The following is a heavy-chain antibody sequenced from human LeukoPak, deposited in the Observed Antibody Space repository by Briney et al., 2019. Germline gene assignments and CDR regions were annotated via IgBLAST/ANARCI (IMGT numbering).Heavy chain of an antibody. CDR1: GYTLTELS. J-gene: IGHJ3*02. D-gene: IGHD6-13*01. CDR2: FDPEDGET. V-gene: IGHV1-24*01. CDR3: ARDTRGAAAADDPFDI. Sequence: VASVKVSCKVSGYTLTELSMHWVRQAPGKGLEWMGGFDPEDGETIYAQKFQGRVTMTEDTSTDTAYMELSGLRSEDTAVYYCARDTRGAAAADDPFDIWGPGTLVTVPS.